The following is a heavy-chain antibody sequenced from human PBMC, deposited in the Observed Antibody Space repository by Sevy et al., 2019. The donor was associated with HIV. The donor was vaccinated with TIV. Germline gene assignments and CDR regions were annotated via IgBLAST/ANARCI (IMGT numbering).Heavy chain of an antibody. J-gene: IGHJ5*02. CDR2: INPNSGGT. CDR3: AKYSDYGGAFDP. Sequence: ASVKVSCKAFGYTFTAHYMHWVRLVPGQGLEWMGWINPNSGGTKYAQKFQGRVTRTRDTSISTAYMEMSRLRSDDTALYYCAKYSDYGGAFDPWGQGTLVTVSS. D-gene: IGHD5-12*01. V-gene: IGHV1-2*02. CDR1: GYTFTAHY.